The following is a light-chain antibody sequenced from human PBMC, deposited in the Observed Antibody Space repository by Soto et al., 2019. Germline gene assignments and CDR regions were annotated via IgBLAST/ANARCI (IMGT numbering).Light chain of an antibody. J-gene: IGLJ1*01. CDR2: EVS. Sequence: ALTQPSSVSGSPGQSITISCTGTSSDVGGYNYISWYQQHPGKAPKLMIYEVSNRPSGVSNRFSGSKSGNTASLTISGLQAEDEADYYCSSYTSSSTLYVFGTGTKVTV. CDR1: SSDVGGYNY. V-gene: IGLV2-14*01. CDR3: SSYTSSSTLYV.